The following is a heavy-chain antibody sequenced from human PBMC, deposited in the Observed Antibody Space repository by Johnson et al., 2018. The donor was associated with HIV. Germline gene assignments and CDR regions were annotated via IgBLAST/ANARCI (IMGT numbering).Heavy chain of an antibody. CDR2: IWYDGSTK. J-gene: IGHJ3*02. V-gene: IGHV3-33*06. D-gene: IGHD3-22*01. Sequence: VQLVESGGGVVQPGRSLRLSCAASGFTFSSYGMHWVRQAPGKGLEWVAVIWYDGSTKYYAASVNGRFTISRDNSKNTLYLQMNSLRAEDTVVYYCAKGGRLTMIVVSDAFDIWGQGTMVTVSS. CDR1: GFTFSSYG. CDR3: AKGGRLTMIVVSDAFDI.